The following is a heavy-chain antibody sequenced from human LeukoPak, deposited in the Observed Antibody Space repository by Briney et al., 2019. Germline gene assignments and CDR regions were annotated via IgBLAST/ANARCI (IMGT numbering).Heavy chain of an antibody. J-gene: IGHJ4*02. CDR2: ISYDESQK. Sequence: GGPLRLSCAASGFTLSSFTMHWVRHNPGKGLEWVAVISYDESQKWYADSVKGRFTISRDISKNTLYLEMDSLRYEDTAVYYCARAYDSSWHNFDYWGQGSLVTVSS. D-gene: IGHD6-13*01. CDR3: ARAYDSSWHNFDY. CDR1: GFTLSSFT. V-gene: IGHV3-30-3*01.